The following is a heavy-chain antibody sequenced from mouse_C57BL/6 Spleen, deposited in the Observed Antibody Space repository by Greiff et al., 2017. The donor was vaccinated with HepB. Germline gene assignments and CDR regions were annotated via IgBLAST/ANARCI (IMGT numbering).Heavy chain of an antibody. D-gene: IGHD2-4*01. Sequence: EVPGVESGGGLVQSGRSLRLSCATSGFTFRDFYMEWVRQAPGKGLEWIAASRNNANDYTTEYSASVKGRFIVSRDTSQSNLYLQMNALRAEDTAIDYCAEDARNDYDERSAMDYWGQGTSVTVSS. CDR1: GFTFRDFY. J-gene: IGHJ4*01. V-gene: IGHV7-1*01. CDR2: SRNNANDYTT. CDR3: AEDARNDYDERSAMDY.